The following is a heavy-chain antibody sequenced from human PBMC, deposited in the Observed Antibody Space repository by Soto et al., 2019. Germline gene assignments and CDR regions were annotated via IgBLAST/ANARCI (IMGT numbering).Heavy chain of an antibody. CDR2: IYYSGST. CDR1: GGSISSYY. CDR3: AIYDSSGSRGFQH. J-gene: IGHJ1*01. Sequence: SETLSLTCTVSGGSISSYYWSWIRQHPGKGLEWIGYIYYSGSTYYNPSLKSRVTISADTSKNQFSLKLSSVTAADTAVYYCAIYDSSGSRGFQHWGQGTLVTVSS. V-gene: IGHV4-59*06. D-gene: IGHD3-22*01.